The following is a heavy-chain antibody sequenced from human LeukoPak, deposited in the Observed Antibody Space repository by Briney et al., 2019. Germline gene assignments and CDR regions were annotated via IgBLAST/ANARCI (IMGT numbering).Heavy chain of an antibody. CDR1: GGSISSYY. D-gene: IGHD3-10*01. Sequence: SETLSLTCTVSGGSISSYYWSWIRQPPGKGLEWIGYIYYSGSSNYNPSPTSRVSISVDTSKTQFSLKLSSVTAADTAVYYCAKVANYYYGSESYYSFEHWGQGTPVTASS. J-gene: IGHJ4*02. CDR2: IYYSGSS. V-gene: IGHV4-59*01. CDR3: AKVANYYYGSESYYSFEH.